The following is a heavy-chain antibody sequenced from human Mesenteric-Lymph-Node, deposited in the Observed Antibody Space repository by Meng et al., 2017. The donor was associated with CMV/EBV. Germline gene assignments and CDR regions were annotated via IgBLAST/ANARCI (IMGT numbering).Heavy chain of an antibody. J-gene: IGHJ4*02. D-gene: IGHD6-25*01. CDR1: GGSFSGYY. CDR3: ARGSAIPVNNY. V-gene: IGHV4-34*01. Sequence: QVQLQQWGAGRLKPSETLSLTCAVYGGSFSGYYWSWIRQPPGKGLEWIGEINHSGVPTYNPSLKSRVTISLARSKNQFSLQLSSVTAEDTAVYSCARGSAIPVNNYWGQGTLVTVSS. CDR2: INHSGVP.